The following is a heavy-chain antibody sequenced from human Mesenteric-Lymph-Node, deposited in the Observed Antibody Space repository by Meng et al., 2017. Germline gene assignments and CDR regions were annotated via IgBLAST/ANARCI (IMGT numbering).Heavy chain of an antibody. CDR1: GSTFTGYY. Sequence: GGGVKKPGAPVKVSCKASGSTFTGYYMHWVRQAPGQGLEWMGGIIPIFGTANYAQKFQGRVTITADESTSTAYMELSSLRSEDTAVYYCAIQPQIISLGDYWGQGTLVTVSS. V-gene: IGHV1-69*13. CDR2: IIPIFGTA. J-gene: IGHJ4*02. CDR3: AIQPQIISLGDY. D-gene: IGHD1-1*01.